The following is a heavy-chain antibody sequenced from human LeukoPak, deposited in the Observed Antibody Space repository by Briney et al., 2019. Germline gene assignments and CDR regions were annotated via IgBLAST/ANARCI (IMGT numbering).Heavy chain of an antibody. V-gene: IGHV3-66*01. D-gene: IGHD3-22*01. Sequence: GGSLRLSCAASGFTVSSNYMSWVRQAPGKGLEWVSVIYSGGSTYYADSVKGRFTISRDNAKNTLYLQMNSLRVDDTAVYYCATDRHYTMNIWGQGTTVTVSS. CDR3: ATDRHYTMNI. CDR2: IYSGGST. J-gene: IGHJ6*02. CDR1: GFTVSSNY.